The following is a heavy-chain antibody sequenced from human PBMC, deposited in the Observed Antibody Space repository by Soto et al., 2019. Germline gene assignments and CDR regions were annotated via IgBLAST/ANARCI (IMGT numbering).Heavy chain of an antibody. CDR1: GFTFSTYG. Sequence: QVQLVESGGGVVQPGRSLRLSCAASGFTFSTYGMHWVRQAPGKGLEWVALVWFDGSDKYSSDSVKGRFTISRDNSKNTLYLQMNSLRAEDTAVYYCARGGQLGGWFDPWGQGTLVTVSS. CDR3: ARGGQLGGWFDP. V-gene: IGHV3-33*01. D-gene: IGHD6-6*01. J-gene: IGHJ5*02. CDR2: VWFDGSDK.